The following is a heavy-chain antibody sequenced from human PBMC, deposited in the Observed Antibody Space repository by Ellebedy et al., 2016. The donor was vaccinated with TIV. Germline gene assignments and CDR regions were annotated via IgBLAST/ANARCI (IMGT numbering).Heavy chain of an antibody. CDR3: VKSKYYYDSSAYPSDY. V-gene: IGHV3-23*01. D-gene: IGHD3-22*01. CDR1: GFTFSKYG. Sequence: GESLKISCAASGFTFSKYGINWVRQVPGKGLEWVSAISGSGGSTNYADSVKGRFTISRDNSKNTLYLQMNSLRAENTAVYYCVKSKYYYDSSAYPSDYWGQGTLVTVSS. CDR2: ISGSGGST. J-gene: IGHJ4*02.